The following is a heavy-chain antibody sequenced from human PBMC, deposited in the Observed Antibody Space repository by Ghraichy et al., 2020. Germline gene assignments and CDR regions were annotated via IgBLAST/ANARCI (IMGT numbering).Heavy chain of an antibody. CDR1: GGSVSSGSYY. Sequence: SENLSLTCTVSGGSVSSGSYYWSWIRQPPGKGLEWIGYIYYSGSTNYNPSLKSRVTISVDTSKNQFSLKLSSVTAADTAVYYCARGPIKGVQGVRGWFDPWGQGTLVTVSS. D-gene: IGHD3-10*01. J-gene: IGHJ5*02. V-gene: IGHV4-61*01. CDR3: ARGPIKGVQGVRGWFDP. CDR2: IYYSGST.